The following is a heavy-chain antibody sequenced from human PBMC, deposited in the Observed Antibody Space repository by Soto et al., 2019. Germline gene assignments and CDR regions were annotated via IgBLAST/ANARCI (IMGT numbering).Heavy chain of an antibody. V-gene: IGHV1-69*06. J-gene: IGHJ4*02. CDR1: GGTFSSYA. CDR3: ARRAVCGDSSGYSAPGYGY. CDR2: IIPIFGTA. Sequence: SVKVSCKASGGTFSSYAISWLRQSPGQGLEWMGGIIPIFGTANYAQKFQGRVTITADKSTSTAYMELSSLRSEDTAVYYCARRAVCGDSSGYSAPGYGYRGQRPLGTVSS. D-gene: IGHD3-22*01.